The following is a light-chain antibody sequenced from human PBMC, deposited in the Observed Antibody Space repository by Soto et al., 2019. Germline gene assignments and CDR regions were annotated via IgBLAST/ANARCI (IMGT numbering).Light chain of an antibody. CDR3: QQYYSTPWT. J-gene: IGKJ1*01. Sequence: DIQMTQSPSSLSASVGDRVTITCRASQSISRFLNWYQQKPGKAPTLLIYIASNLQSGVPSRFSGSGSGTDFTLTISSLQAEDVAVYYCQQYYSTPWTFGQGTKVDIK. CDR2: IAS. CDR1: QSISRF. V-gene: IGKV1-39*01.